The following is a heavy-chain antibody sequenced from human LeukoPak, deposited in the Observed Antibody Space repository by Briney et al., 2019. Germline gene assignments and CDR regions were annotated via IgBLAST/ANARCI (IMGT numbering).Heavy chain of an antibody. V-gene: IGHV3-7*01. CDR2: IKQDGSEK. D-gene: IGHD3-10*01. Sequence: GGSLRLSCAASGFTFSSYWMSWVRQAPGKGLEWVAYIKQDGSEKYYVDSVKGRFTISRDNAKNSLYLQMNSLRAEDTAVYYCASGAAPDYLDYWGQGTLVTVSS. CDR3: ASGAAPDYLDY. CDR1: GFTFSSYW. J-gene: IGHJ4*02.